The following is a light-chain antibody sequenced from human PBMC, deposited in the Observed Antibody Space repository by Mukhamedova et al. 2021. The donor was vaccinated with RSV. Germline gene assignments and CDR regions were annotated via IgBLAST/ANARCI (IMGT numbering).Light chain of an antibody. CDR1: QSVSTN. J-gene: IGKJ4*01. CDR2: GAS. V-gene: IGKV3-15*01. CDR3: QQYNNWPS. Sequence: GEKTTLSCRASQSVSTNLAWYQQKPGQAPRLLIYGASTRATGIPARFSGSGSGTEFTLTISSLQSEDFAVDYCQQYNNWPSFGGG.